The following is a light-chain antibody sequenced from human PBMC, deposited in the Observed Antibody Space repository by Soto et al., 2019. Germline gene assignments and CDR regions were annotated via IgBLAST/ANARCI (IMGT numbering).Light chain of an antibody. V-gene: IGKV3-20*01. CDR2: GAS. CDR1: QIVSGNY. J-gene: IGKJ1*01. Sequence: EVVLTQSPGTLSLSPGERVTLSCRASQIVSGNYLAWYQHKPGQAPRLLLYGASSRANGVPDRFSGSGFGTDFTLTINRLAPEDFAVYYCQQYGDSPKTFGQGPKVEI. CDR3: QQYGDSPKT.